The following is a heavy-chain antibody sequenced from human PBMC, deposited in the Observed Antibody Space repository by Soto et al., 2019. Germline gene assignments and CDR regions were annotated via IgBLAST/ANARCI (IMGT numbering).Heavy chain of an antibody. D-gene: IGHD6-19*01. J-gene: IGHJ4*02. CDR2: INAGNGNT. V-gene: IGHV1-3*01. CDR1: GYTFTSYA. Sequence: ASVKVSCKASGYTFTSYAMHWVRQAPGQRLEWMGWINAGNGNTKYSQKFQGRVTITRDTSASTAYMELSSLRSEDTAVYYCARRGSGWYGDYFDYWGQGTLVTVSS. CDR3: ARRGSGWYGDYFDY.